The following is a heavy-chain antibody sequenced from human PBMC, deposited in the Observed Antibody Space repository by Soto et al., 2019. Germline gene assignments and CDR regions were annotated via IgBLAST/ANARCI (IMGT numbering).Heavy chain of an antibody. D-gene: IGHD4-17*01. CDR2: IVGATGKI. J-gene: IGHJ4*02. CDR1: GYSFTNYV. V-gene: IGHV1-3*01. Sequence: QVQLVQSGAEVKWPGASAKVSCKASGYSFTNYVVPWVRQAPGPRLEWMGWIVGATGKITSSPKFQGRVKVSRHTTATTAYLELSRLMYEDTAIYYCGGDLNGDRGSYCDYWGQGTLVTVSS. CDR3: GGDLNGDRGSYCDY.